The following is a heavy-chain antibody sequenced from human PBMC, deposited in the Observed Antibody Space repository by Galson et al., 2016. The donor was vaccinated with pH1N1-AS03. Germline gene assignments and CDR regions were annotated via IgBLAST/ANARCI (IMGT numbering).Heavy chain of an antibody. CDR1: GHNFTNYA. CDR3: ARMEKRWGDAYDI. CDR2: ISANNGDT. D-gene: IGHD1-1*01. Sequence: SVKVSCKASGHNFTNYAIHWVRQAPGQRLEWMGWISANNGDTNYAQKFQGRVTMTTDTSTSTTYMELRSLRSDDTAVYYCARMEKRWGDAYDIWGQGTMVTVSS. V-gene: IGHV1-18*01. J-gene: IGHJ3*02.